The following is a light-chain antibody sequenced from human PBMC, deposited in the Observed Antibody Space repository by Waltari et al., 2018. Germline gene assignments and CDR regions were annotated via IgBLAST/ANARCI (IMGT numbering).Light chain of an antibody. CDR2: DAT. J-gene: IGKJ4*01. CDR1: QSVSSSD. CDR3: QQYGSSPLT. V-gene: IGKV3D-20*01. Sequence: EIVLTQPPATLSLSPGERATLSCGASQSVSSSDLAWYQQKPGLAPRLHIDDATSRATGIPDRISGSKSVTEFTLTINRLEPDDFPAYDCQQYGSSPLTFGGETKVEIK.